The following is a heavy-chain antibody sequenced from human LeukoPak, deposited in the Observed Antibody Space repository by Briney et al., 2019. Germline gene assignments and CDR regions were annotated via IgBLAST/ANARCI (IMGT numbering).Heavy chain of an antibody. Sequence: PSETLSLTCTVSGGSISSYFWSWIRQPPGKGLEWIGYIYYSGSTNYNPSLKSRVTISVDTSKNQFSLKLSSVTAADTAVYYCARAQMSVDSSGYHGYFDYWGQGTLVTVSP. D-gene: IGHD3-22*01. CDR2: IYYSGST. CDR3: ARAQMSVDSSGYHGYFDY. V-gene: IGHV4-59*01. CDR1: GGSISSYF. J-gene: IGHJ4*02.